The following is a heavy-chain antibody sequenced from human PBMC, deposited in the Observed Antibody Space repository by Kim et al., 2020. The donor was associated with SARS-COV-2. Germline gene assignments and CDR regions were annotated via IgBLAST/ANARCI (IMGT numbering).Heavy chain of an antibody. Sequence: GGSLRLSCAASGFTFSSYAMHWVRQAPGKGLEWVAVISYDGSNKYYADSVKGRFTISRDNSKNTLYLQMNSLRAEDTAVYYCARDGVGHSSSWDYFDY. V-gene: IGHV3-30*04. CDR2: ISYDGSNK. D-gene: IGHD6-13*01. CDR1: GFTFSSYA. CDR3: ARDGVGHSSSWDYFDY. J-gene: IGHJ4*01.